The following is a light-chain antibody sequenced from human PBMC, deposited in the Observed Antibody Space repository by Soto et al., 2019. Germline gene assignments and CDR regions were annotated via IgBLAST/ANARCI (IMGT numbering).Light chain of an antibody. CDR2: SND. CDR1: TSNIGTNT. Sequence: QSVLTQSPSASGTPGQRVSISCSGSTSNIGTNTVSWYQHVPGTAPKLLIYSNDQRPSAVPGRFSGSKSGTSASLAISGLLSEDEADYYCATWDDSLSGLVFGTGTKVTVL. CDR3: ATWDDSLSGLV. V-gene: IGLV1-44*01. J-gene: IGLJ1*01.